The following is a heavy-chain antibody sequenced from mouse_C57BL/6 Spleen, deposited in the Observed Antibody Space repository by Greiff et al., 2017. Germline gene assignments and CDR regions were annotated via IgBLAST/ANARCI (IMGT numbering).Heavy chain of an antibody. D-gene: IGHD4-1*01. CDR3: ARDRSWVDY. Sequence: EVQLQESGGGLVKPGGSLKLSCAASGFTFSSYAMSWVRQTPEKRLEWVATISDGGSYTYYPDNVKGRFTISRDNAKNNLYLQMSHLKSEDTAMYYCARDRSWVDYWGQGTSVTVSS. CDR1: GFTFSSYA. V-gene: IGHV5-4*01. J-gene: IGHJ4*01. CDR2: ISDGGSYT.